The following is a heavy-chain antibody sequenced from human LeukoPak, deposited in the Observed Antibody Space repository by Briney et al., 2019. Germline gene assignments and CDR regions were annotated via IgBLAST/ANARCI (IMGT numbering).Heavy chain of an antibody. CDR2: ISGSGGST. D-gene: IGHD4-17*01. CDR1: GFTFSSYA. V-gene: IGHV3-23*01. CDR3: AKDGFYGDYAGNFDY. J-gene: IGHJ4*02. Sequence: GGSLRLSCAASGFTFSSYAMSWVRQAPGKGLEWVSAISGSGGSTYYADSVKGRFTISRDNSKNTLDLQMNSLRAEDTAVYYCAKDGFYGDYAGNFDYWGQGTLVTVSS.